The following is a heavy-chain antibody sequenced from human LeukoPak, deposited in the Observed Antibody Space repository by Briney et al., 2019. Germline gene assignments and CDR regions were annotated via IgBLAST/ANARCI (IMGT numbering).Heavy chain of an antibody. CDR1: GFTFSRYT. D-gene: IGHD2-21*01. CDR2: ISEDGTNK. Sequence: GRSLRLSRAVSGFTFSRYTMHWGREAPGKRLEWVTVISEDGTNKFYAESVKGRFTVSRDNSKKMLLLQMNSLRREDTAVYYCVSGDFRFWGQGTLVTVSS. CDR3: VSGDFRF. V-gene: IGHV3-30*04. J-gene: IGHJ4*02.